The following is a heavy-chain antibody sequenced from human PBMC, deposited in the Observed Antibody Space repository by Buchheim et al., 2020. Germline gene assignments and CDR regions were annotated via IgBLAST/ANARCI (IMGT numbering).Heavy chain of an antibody. V-gene: IGHV3-7*03. CDR2: IKQDGSEK. CDR1: GFTFSSYW. CDR3: TALYYYVNSDPLP. Sequence: EVQLVESGGGLVQPGGSLRLSCAASGFTFSSYWMSWVRQAPGKGLEWVANIKQDGSEKYYVDSVKGRFTISRDNAKNLLYLQMNSLKIEDTGVYYCTALYYYVNSDPLPWGQGT. D-gene: IGHD3-22*01. J-gene: IGHJ5*02.